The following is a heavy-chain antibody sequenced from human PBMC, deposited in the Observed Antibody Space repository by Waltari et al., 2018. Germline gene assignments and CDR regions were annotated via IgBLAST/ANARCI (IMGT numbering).Heavy chain of an antibody. CDR1: GGSISSSSYY. J-gene: IGHJ4*02. CDR3: ARNDGIVGATTGDFDY. D-gene: IGHD1-26*01. V-gene: IGHV4-39*01. Sequence: QLQLQESGPGLVKPSETLSLPCTVSGGSISSSSYYWVWIRQPPGKGLEWIGSIYYSGSPYYNPSLKSRVTISVDTSKNQFSLKLSSVTAADTAVYYCARNDGIVGATTGDFDYWGQGTLVTVSS. CDR2: IYYSGSP.